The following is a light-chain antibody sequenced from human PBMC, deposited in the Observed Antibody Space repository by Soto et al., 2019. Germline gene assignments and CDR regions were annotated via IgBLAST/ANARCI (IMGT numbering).Light chain of an antibody. CDR3: QQYGASPPYT. Sequence: EIVMTQSPATLSLSPGERATLSCRASRSFASSYLGWYQQKPGQAPRLLIYAASSRATGIPDRFSGSGSGTDFTLTISRLEPEDSAVYYCQQYGASPPYTFGPGTKVDIK. J-gene: IGKJ2*01. CDR1: RSFASSY. V-gene: IGKV3-20*01. CDR2: AAS.